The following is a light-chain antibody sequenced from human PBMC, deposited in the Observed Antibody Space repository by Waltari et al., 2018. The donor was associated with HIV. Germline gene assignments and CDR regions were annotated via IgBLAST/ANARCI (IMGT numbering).Light chain of an antibody. CDR1: SSDVGGYNY. J-gene: IGLJ1*01. CDR2: DVS. V-gene: IGLV2-11*01. Sequence: QSALTQPRSVSGSPGQSVTISCTGTSSDVGGYNYVSWYQQHPGKAHKLMIYDVSMRPSWVPDRFSGSKSGNTASLTISGLQAEDEADYSCCSYAGSYVFGTGTKVTVL. CDR3: CSYAGSYV.